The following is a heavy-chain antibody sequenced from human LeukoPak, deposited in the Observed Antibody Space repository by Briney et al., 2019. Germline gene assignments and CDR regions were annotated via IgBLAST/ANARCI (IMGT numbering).Heavy chain of an antibody. D-gene: IGHD3-10*01. CDR1: GFTFSDYY. J-gene: IGHJ4*02. CDR2: IGSSGSTI. V-gene: IGHV3-11*01. Sequence: GGSLRLSCAASGFTFSDYYMSWIRQAPGKGLEWVSYIGSSGSTIYYADSVKGRFTISRDNVRNSVYLQMTSLRAEDTAVYYCARDLSYYGSGSYPDYWGQGTLVTVSS. CDR3: ARDLSYYGSGSYPDY.